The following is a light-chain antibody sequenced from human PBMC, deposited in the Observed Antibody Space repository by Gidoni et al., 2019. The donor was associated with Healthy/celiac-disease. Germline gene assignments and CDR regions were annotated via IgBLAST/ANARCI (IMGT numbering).Light chain of an antibody. CDR1: QSVSSN. V-gene: IGKV3-15*01. J-gene: IGKJ2*01. CDR2: GAS. CDR3: QQYYNWPPA. Sequence: EIVMTQSPATLSVSPGERATLSCRASQSVSSNLAWYQQKPGQAPRLLIYGASTRATGIPASFSGSGSGTDFTLTISSLQSEDFAVYYCQQYYNWPPAFGQGTKLEIK.